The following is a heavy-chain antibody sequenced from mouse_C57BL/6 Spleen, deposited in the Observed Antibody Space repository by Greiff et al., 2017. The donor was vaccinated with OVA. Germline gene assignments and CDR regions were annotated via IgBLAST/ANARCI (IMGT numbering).Heavy chain of an antibody. D-gene: IGHD1-1*01. J-gene: IGHJ2*01. Sequence: EVKLMESGAELVRPGASVKLSCTASGFNIKDDYMHWVKQRPEQGLEWIGWIDPENGDTEYASKFQGKATITADTSSNTAYLQLSSLTSEDTAVYYCTFTTVVARYWGQGTTLTVSS. CDR2: IDPENGDT. V-gene: IGHV14-4*01. CDR1: GFNIKDDY. CDR3: TFTTVVARY.